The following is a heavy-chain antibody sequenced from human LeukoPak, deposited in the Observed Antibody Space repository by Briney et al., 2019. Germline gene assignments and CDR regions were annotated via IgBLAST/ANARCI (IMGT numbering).Heavy chain of an antibody. CDR3: ATRPAAVNYRYFDY. V-gene: IGHV3-23*01. J-gene: IGHJ4*02. CDR1: GFTFSSYA. Sequence: GGSLRLSCAASGFTFSSYAMSWVRQAPGNGLEWVSAISGSGGSTYYADSVKGRFTISRDNSKNTLYLQMNSLRAEDTAVYYCATRPAAVNYRYFDYWGQGTLVTVSS. CDR2: ISGSGGST. D-gene: IGHD2-2*01.